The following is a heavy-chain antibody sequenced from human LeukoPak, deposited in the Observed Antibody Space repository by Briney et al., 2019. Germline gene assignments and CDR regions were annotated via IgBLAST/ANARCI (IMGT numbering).Heavy chain of an antibody. D-gene: IGHD5-12*01. V-gene: IGHV1-2*02. CDR3: ARGNSGYDSAFDY. CDR1: GYTFTGYC. Sequence: ASVKVPCKASGYTFTGYCMHWVRQAPGQGLEWMGWINPNSGGTNYAQKFQGRVTMTRDTSISTAYMELSRLRSDDTAVYYCARGNSGYDSAFDYWGQGTLVTVSS. CDR2: INPNSGGT. J-gene: IGHJ4*02.